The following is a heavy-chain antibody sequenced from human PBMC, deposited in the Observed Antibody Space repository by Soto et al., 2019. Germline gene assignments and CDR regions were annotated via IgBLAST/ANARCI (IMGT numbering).Heavy chain of an antibody. D-gene: IGHD2-15*01. Sequence: SVKVSCGVSGYTLTELSLHWVRQAPGKGLEWMGGFDPEDGETIYAQKFQGRVTMTEDTSTDTAYMELSSLRSEDTAVYYCATVVAVDSDAFDIWGQGTMVTVSS. CDR3: ATVVAVDSDAFDI. J-gene: IGHJ3*02. CDR2: FDPEDGET. V-gene: IGHV1-24*01. CDR1: GYTLTELS.